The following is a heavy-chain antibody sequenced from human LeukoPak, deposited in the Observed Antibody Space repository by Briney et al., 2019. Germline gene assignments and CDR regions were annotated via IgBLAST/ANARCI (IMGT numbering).Heavy chain of an antibody. CDR1: GFTFSSNW. CDR2: IDSDGSTT. D-gene: IGHD6-6*01. V-gene: IGHV3-74*01. Sequence: GGSLRLSCAASGFTFSSNWMHWVRQAPGKGLVWVSRIDSDGSTTNLADSVKGRFTISRDNSKNILYLQMNSLRAEDTAVYHCVAIVSARPRWGQGTLVTVSS. CDR3: VAIVSARPR. J-gene: IGHJ4*02.